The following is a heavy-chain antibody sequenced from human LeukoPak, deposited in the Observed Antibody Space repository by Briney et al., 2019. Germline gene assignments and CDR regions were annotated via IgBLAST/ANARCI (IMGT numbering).Heavy chain of an antibody. CDR2: INPNSGGT. V-gene: IGHV1-2*02. CDR3: ARDPYGDYDHFDY. CDR1: GYIFTGYY. D-gene: IGHD4-17*01. Sequence: GASVKVSCKASGYIFTGYYMHWVRQAPGQGLEWMGWINPNSGGTNYAQKFQGRVIMTRDTSTSTAYMELSRLRSDDTAVYYCARDPYGDYDHFDYWGQGTLVTVSS. J-gene: IGHJ4*02.